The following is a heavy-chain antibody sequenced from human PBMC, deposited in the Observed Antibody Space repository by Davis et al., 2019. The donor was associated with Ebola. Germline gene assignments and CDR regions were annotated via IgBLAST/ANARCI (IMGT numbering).Heavy chain of an antibody. Sequence: GESLKISCAASGFTFSDYAMVWVRQAPGKGLEWLSAVSGSASHTHHADSVKGRFTISRDNSRNTLYLQMNSLRTEDTAIYYCAKTGGSDWRSDYWGQGTLVTVSS. CDR2: VSGSASHT. CDR3: AKTGGSDWRSDY. V-gene: IGHV3-23*01. J-gene: IGHJ4*02. CDR1: GFTFSDYA. D-gene: IGHD1-26*01.